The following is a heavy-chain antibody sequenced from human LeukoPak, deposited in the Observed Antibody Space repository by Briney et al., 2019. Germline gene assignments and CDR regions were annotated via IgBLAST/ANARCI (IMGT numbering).Heavy chain of an antibody. J-gene: IGHJ3*02. CDR2: IYYSGST. D-gene: IGHD6-19*01. Sequence: PSETLSLTCTVSGGSISSHYWSWIRQTPGKGLEWIGYIYYSGSTNYNPSLKSRVTISVDTSKNQFSLKLSSVTAADTAVYYCAREQASYSSGWYVPAFDIWGQGTMVTVSS. V-gene: IGHV4-59*11. CDR3: AREQASYSSGWYVPAFDI. CDR1: GGSISSHY.